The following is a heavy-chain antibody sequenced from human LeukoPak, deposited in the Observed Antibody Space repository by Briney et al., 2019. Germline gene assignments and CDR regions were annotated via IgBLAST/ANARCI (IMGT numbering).Heavy chain of an antibody. CDR2: IYYSGST. CDR1: GGSFSGYY. J-gene: IGHJ4*02. CDR3: ARTTDNCSGGSCYSSFLYYFDY. Sequence: SETLSLTCAVYGGSFSGYYWGWIRQPPGKGLEWIGSIYYSGSTYYNPSLKSRVTISVDTSKNQFSLKLSSVTAADTAVYYCARTTDNCSGGSCYSSFLYYFDYWGQGTLVTVSS. D-gene: IGHD2-15*01. V-gene: IGHV4-39*01.